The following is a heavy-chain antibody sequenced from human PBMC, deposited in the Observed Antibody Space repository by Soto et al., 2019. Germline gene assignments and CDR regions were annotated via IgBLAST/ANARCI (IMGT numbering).Heavy chain of an antibody. CDR1: GFSLSNARMS. J-gene: IGHJ4*02. CDR2: IFSNDEK. D-gene: IGHD3-9*01. CDR3: ARIGDILTGYYYFDY. V-gene: IGHV2-26*01. Sequence: SGPTLVNATGTLTLTCTDSGFSLSNARMSVSWIRQPPGKALEWLAHIFSNDEKSYSTSLKSRLTISKDTSKSQVVLTMTNMDPVDTATYYCARIGDILTGYYYFDYWGQGTLVTVSS.